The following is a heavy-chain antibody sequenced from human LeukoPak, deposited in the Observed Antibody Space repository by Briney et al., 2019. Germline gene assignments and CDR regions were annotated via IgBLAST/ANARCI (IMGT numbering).Heavy chain of an antibody. J-gene: IGHJ4*02. CDR1: GGTFSSYA. CDR3: ARGGGRGYCSSTSCYVYNY. D-gene: IGHD2-2*01. V-gene: IGHV1-69*04. CDR2: IIPILGIA. Sequence: EASVKVSCKASGGTFSSYAISWVRQAPGQGLEWMGRIIPILGIANYAQKFQGRVTITADKSTSTAYMELSSLGSEDTAVYYCARGGGRGYCSSTSCYVYNYWGQGTLVTVSS.